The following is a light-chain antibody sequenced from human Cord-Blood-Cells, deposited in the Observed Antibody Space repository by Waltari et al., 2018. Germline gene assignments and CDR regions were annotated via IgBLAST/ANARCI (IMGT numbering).Light chain of an antibody. CDR2: EVS. Sequence: QSALTQPPSASGSPGQSVTIPCTGTSSDVGGFKHVPWYQQHPGKAPKLMIYEVSKRPSGVPVRFSGSKSGNTASLTVSGLQAEDEADYYCSSYAGSNNLVFGGGTKLTVL. CDR1: SSDVGGFKH. J-gene: IGLJ3*02. V-gene: IGLV2-8*01. CDR3: SSYAGSNNLV.